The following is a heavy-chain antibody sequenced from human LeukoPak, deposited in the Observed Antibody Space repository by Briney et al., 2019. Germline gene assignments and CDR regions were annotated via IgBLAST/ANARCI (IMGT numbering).Heavy chain of an antibody. J-gene: IGHJ6*02. CDR2: IYYSAST. Sequence: SETLSLTCTVSGGSISSGDYYWSWIRQPPGKGLAWIGYIYYSASTYYNPSLKSRVTISVDTSKNQFSLKLSSVTAADTAVYYCARDQPPSGYYYGVDVWGQGTTVTVSS. CDR3: ARDQPPSGYYYGVDV. D-gene: IGHD2-8*02. CDR1: GGSISSGDYY. V-gene: IGHV4-30-4*01.